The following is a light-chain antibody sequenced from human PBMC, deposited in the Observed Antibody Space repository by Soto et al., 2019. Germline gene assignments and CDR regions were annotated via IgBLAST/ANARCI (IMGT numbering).Light chain of an antibody. CDR1: QSINTY. CDR3: QQYNNWPKM. CDR2: DAS. J-gene: IGKJ1*01. Sequence: ENGLTQSPATLSLSPGEGATLSCRASQSINTYLAWYQQKPGQAPRLLIYDASKRATGIPARFSGSGSGTNFTLTISSLEPEDFAVYYCQQYNNWPKMFGQGTKVDIK. V-gene: IGKV3-11*01.